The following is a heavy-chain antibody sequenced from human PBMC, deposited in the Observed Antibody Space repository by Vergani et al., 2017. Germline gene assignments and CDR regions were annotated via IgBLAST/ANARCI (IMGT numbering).Heavy chain of an antibody. V-gene: IGHV4-34*01. J-gene: IGHJ6*03. D-gene: IGHD5-18*01. CDR3: ARGTGGYSYGITYYYYYMDV. CDR2: IKHSGST. CDR1: GGSFSGYY. Sequence: QVQLQQWGAGLLKPSETLSLTCAVYGGSFSGYYWSWIRQPPGKGLEWIGGIKHSGSTNYNPSLKSRVTISVDTSKNQFSLKLSFVTAADTAVYYCARGTGGYSYGITYYYYYMDVWGKGTTVTVSS.